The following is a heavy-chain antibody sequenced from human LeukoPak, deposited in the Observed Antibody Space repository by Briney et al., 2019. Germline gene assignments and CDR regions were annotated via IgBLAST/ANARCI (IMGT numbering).Heavy chain of an antibody. V-gene: IGHV3-23*01. D-gene: IGHD5-18*01. CDR1: GFTFSNSD. J-gene: IGHJ4*02. CDR2: INTSGGTT. CDR3: AKVRYTYGPFYDF. Sequence: GGSLRLSCAGSGFTFSNSDMSWVRQAPGKGLEWVATINTSGGTTYYADSVKGQFTISRDNSRNTLYLQMNSLRAEDTAVYYCAKVRYTYGPFYDFWGQGNLVTVSS.